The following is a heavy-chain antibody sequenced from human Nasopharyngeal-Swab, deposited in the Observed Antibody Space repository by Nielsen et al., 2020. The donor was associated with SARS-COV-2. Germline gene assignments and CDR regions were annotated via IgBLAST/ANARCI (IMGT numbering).Heavy chain of an antibody. CDR3: ARDFDQTGD. D-gene: IGHD7-27*01. CDR1: GFTFTASW. Sequence: GGSLRLSCVVSGFTFTASWIHWFRQPPGKGLVLVSLINNDGSRTGYADSVKGRFTISRDNAKNTIYLQMHSLRAEDTAVYYCARDFDQTGDWGQGTLVTVSS. J-gene: IGHJ4*02. CDR2: INNDGSRT. V-gene: IGHV3-74*01.